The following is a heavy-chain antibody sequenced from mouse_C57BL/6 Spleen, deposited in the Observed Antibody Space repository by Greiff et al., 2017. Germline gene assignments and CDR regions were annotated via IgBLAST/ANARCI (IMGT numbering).Heavy chain of an antibody. J-gene: IGHJ1*03. V-gene: IGHV3-6*01. CDR1: GYSTTGGYY. CDR3: ARDYYGSSWYFDV. CDR2: ISYDGSN. Sequence: EVQLQESGPGLVKPSQSLSLTCSVTGYSTTGGYYWNCLRLFPGKKLEWMGYISYDGSNNYNPSLKNRISITRDTSKNQFFLKLNSVTTEDTATYYCARDYYGSSWYFDVWGTGTTVTVSS. D-gene: IGHD1-1*01.